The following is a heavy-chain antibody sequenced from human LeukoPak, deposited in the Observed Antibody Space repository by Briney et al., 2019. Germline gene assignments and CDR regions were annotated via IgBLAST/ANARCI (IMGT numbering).Heavy chain of an antibody. Sequence: GGSLRLSCVASGFTFSDYYMSWIRQAPGKGLEWVSYISSSDTTIYYADSVKGRFTISRDNAKNSLYLQMNSLRVEDTAVYYCITPLPYSAQGGQGTLVTVSS. J-gene: IGHJ4*02. CDR1: GFTFSDYY. D-gene: IGHD2-21*01. CDR2: ISSSDTTI. V-gene: IGHV3-11*01. CDR3: ITPLPYSAQ.